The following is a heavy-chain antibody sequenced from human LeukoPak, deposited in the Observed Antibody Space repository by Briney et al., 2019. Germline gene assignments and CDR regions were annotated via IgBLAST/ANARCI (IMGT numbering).Heavy chain of an antibody. Sequence: PSETLSLTCTVSDYSISSGYYWGWIRQPPGKGLEWIGSIYHSGTTYYNPSLKSRVTISVDMSKNQFSLKLSSVTAADTAVYYCARRYYYDSSGYYYFDYWGQGTLVTVSS. V-gene: IGHV4-38-2*02. J-gene: IGHJ4*02. D-gene: IGHD3-22*01. CDR1: DYSISSGYY. CDR3: ARRYYYDSSGYYYFDY. CDR2: IYHSGTT.